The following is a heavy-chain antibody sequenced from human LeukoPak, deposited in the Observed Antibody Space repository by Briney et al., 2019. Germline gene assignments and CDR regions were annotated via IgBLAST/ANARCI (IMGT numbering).Heavy chain of an antibody. V-gene: IGHV1-46*01. Sequence: ASVKISCKASGYTFTSYYMHWVRQAPGQGLEWMGIINPSGGSTSYAQKFQGRVTMTRDTSTSTVYMELSSLRSEDTAVYYCARASTFDAFDIWGQGTMVTVSS. J-gene: IGHJ3*02. CDR3: ARASTFDAFDI. CDR1: GYTFTSYY. D-gene: IGHD5/OR15-5a*01. CDR2: INPSGGST.